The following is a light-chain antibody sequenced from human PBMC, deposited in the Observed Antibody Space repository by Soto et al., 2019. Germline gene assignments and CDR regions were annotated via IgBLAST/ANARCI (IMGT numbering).Light chain of an antibody. CDR1: TGAVTSGHY. V-gene: IGLV7-46*01. CDR2: DTS. CDR3: LLSYSGARGV. J-gene: IGLJ2*01. Sequence: QAVVTQEPSLTVSPGGTVTLTCGSSTGAVTSGHYPYWFQQRPGQAPRTLIYDTSNTHSLTPARFSGSLLGGKAALTLSGAQPEDEADYYCLLSYSGARGVFGGGTKPPS.